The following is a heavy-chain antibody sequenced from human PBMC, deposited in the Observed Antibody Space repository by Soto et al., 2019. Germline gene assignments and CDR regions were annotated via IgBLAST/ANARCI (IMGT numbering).Heavy chain of an antibody. J-gene: IGHJ3*02. Sequence: PGGSLRLSCAASGFTFSSYAMSWVRQAPGKGLEWVSAISGSGGSTYYADSVKGRFTISRDNSKNTLYLQMNSLRAEDTAVYYCAKGAYYYDSSGYYLEAFDIWGQGTMVTVSS. V-gene: IGHV3-23*01. CDR3: AKGAYYYDSSGYYLEAFDI. CDR2: ISGSGGST. D-gene: IGHD3-22*01. CDR1: GFTFSSYA.